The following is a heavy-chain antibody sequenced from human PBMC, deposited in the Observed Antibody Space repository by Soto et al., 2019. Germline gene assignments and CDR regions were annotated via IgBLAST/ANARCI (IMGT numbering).Heavy chain of an antibody. CDR3: ARSPDLRTQKDNWFDP. V-gene: IGHV5-51*01. D-gene: IGHD2-2*01. CDR1: GYSFTNYW. Sequence: GESLKISCKGSGYSFTNYWLGWVRQMPGTGLEWRGIIYPGDSDTRYSPSFQGQVTISADKSISTAYLQWSSLKASDTAMYYCARSPDLRTQKDNWFDPWGQGTLVTVSS. CDR2: IYPGDSDT. J-gene: IGHJ5*02.